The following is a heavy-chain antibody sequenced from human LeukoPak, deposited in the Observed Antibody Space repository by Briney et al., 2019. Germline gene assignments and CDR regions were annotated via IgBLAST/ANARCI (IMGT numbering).Heavy chain of an antibody. V-gene: IGHV1-2*06. J-gene: IGHJ4*02. CDR2: INPNSGGT. Sequence: SVKVSCMGSGYTYTGYYMDWVRPAGGQEVEWMGRINPNSGGTNYAQKFQGRVTMTRDTSISTAYMELSRLRSDDTAVYYCARDSSVAATLDYWGQGTLVTVSS. CDR1: GYTYTGYY. D-gene: IGHD6-19*01. CDR3: ARDSSVAATLDY.